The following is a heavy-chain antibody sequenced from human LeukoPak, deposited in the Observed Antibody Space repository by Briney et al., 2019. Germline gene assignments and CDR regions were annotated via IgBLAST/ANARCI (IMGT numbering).Heavy chain of an antibody. CDR1: GFTFSSYG. CDR3: ARDGELTMVRGVIDY. CDR2: IWYDGSNK. Sequence: GGSLRLSCGASGFTFSSYGMHWVRQAPGKGLEWVAVIWYDGSNKYYADPVKGRFTISRDNSKNTLYLQMNSLRAEDTAVYYCARDGELTMVRGVIDYWGQGTLVTVSS. J-gene: IGHJ4*02. V-gene: IGHV3-33*01. D-gene: IGHD3-10*01.